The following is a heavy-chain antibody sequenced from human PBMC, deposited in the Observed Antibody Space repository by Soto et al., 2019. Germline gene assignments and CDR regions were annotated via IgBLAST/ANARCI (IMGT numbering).Heavy chain of an antibody. CDR2: ISGSGGST. Sequence: LRLSCAASGFTFSSYAMSWVRQAPGKGLEWVSAISGSGGSTYYADSVKGRFTISRDNSKNTLHLQMNSLRAEDTAVYYCAKAGGYNPSPRFDDWGQGTLVTVSS. V-gene: IGHV3-23*01. J-gene: IGHJ4*02. CDR3: AKAGGYNPSPRFDD. D-gene: IGHD3-10*01. CDR1: GFTFSSYA.